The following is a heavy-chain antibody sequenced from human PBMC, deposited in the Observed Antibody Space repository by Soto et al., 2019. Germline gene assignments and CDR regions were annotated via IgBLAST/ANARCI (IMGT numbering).Heavy chain of an antibody. CDR1: GLPFSSYA. CDR2: VSGGGGSP. J-gene: IGHJ4*02. CDR3: AKGPGSSGWYQYFDY. D-gene: IGHD6-19*01. V-gene: IGHV3-23*01. Sequence: PLGGSLRLSCAASGLPFSSYAMSWVRQAPGAGLEWVSTVSGGGGSPYYADSVKGRFTISRDNSKNTLYLQMNSLRAEDTALYYCAKGPGSSGWYQYFDYWGQGALVTVSS.